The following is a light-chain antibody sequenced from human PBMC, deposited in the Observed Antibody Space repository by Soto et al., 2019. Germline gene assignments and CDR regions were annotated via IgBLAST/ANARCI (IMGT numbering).Light chain of an antibody. CDR3: SPYAGDNTYV. Sequence: QSVLTQPPSASGSPGQSVTISCTGTSNDVGGYDFVSWYQQHPGRAPKVMIVEVNKWPSGVPDRFSVSKSCNTASLRVSGLQAEDEAYYYCSPYAGDNTYVFGTGTKVTVL. CDR1: SNDVGGYDF. V-gene: IGLV2-8*01. J-gene: IGLJ1*01. CDR2: EVN.